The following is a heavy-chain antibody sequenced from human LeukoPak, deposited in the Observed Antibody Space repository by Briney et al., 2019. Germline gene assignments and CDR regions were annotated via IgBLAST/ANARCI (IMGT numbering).Heavy chain of an antibody. CDR2: ISGSGGST. CDR3: AKDNTMSSSGYFTYFDY. D-gene: IGHD3-22*01. Sequence: PGGSLRLSCAASGFTFSSYAMSWVRQAPGKGLERVSAISGSGGSTYYADSVKGRFTISRDNSKNTLYLQMNSLRTEDTALYYCAKDNTMSSSGYFTYFDYWGQGTLVTVSS. CDR1: GFTFSSYA. V-gene: IGHV3-23*01. J-gene: IGHJ4*02.